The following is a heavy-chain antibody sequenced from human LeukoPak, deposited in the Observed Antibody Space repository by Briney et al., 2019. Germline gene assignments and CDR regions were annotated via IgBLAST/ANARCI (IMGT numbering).Heavy chain of an antibody. CDR1: GFTVSSNY. Sequence: PGGSLRLSCAASGFTVSSNYMSWVRQAPGKGLEWVSVIYSGGSTYYADSVKGRFTISRDNSKNTLYLQMNSLRAEDTAVYYCAIESVVAAINYWGQGTLVTVSS. V-gene: IGHV3-53*01. CDR3: AIESVVAAINY. CDR2: IYSGGST. D-gene: IGHD2-15*01. J-gene: IGHJ4*02.